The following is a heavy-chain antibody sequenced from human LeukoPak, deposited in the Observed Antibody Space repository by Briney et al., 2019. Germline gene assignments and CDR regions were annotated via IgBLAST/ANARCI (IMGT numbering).Heavy chain of an antibody. CDR3: ARVSSGWYYFDY. CDR1: GFYFANYA. Sequence: GGSLRLSCAASGFYFANYAMSWVRQAPGKGLVWVSRINSDGSSTSYADSVKGRFTISRDNAKNTLYLQMNSLRAEDTAVYYCARVSSGWYYFDYWGQGTLVTVSS. J-gene: IGHJ4*02. D-gene: IGHD6-19*01. V-gene: IGHV3-74*01. CDR2: INSDGSST.